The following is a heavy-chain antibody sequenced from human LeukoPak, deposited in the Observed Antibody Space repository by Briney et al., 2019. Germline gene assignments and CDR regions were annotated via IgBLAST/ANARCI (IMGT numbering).Heavy chain of an antibody. D-gene: IGHD3-22*01. CDR3: ARLDSSGYYYYKYYFDY. J-gene: IGHJ4*02. CDR2: INHSGST. CDR1: GGSFSGYY. V-gene: IGHV4-34*01. Sequence: SETLSLTCAVYGGSFSGYYWSWIRQPPGKGLEWIGEINHSGSTNYNPSLKSRVTISVDASKNQFSLKLSSVTAADTAVYYCARLDSSGYYYYKYYFDYWGQGTLVTVSS.